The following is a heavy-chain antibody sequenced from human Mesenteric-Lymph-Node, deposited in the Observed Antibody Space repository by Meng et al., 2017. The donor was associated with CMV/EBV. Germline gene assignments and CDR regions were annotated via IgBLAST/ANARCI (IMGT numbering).Heavy chain of an antibody. V-gene: IGHV4-30-4*08. CDR3: ARQLGHNYFDSSGFLDY. J-gene: IGHJ4*02. CDR1: RGSISSGDFF. D-gene: IGHD3-22*01. CDR2: IYYSGST. Sequence: SETLSLTCSISRGSISSGDFFWAWIRQSPGKGLEWIGSIYYSGSTHYNPSLESRLIISVDSSKNQFSLRLTSMTPADTAVYFCARQLGHNYFDSSGFLDYWGQGALVTVSS.